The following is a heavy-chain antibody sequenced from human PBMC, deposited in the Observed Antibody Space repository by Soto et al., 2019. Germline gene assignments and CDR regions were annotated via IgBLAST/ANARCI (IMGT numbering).Heavy chain of an antibody. CDR2: IYPSDSYT. J-gene: IGHJ6*02. Sequence: GESLKISCKGSGYSFTSYWIGWVRQMPGKGLEWMGIIYPSDSYTNYSPSFQGHVTISADKSISTAYLQWSSLKASDTAMYYCARQSSSWYYYGMDVWGQGTTVTVSS. CDR1: GYSFTSYW. V-gene: IGHV5-51*01. D-gene: IGHD6-13*01. CDR3: ARQSSSWYYYGMDV.